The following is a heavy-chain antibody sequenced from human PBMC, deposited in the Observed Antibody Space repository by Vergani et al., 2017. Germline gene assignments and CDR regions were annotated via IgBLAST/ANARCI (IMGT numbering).Heavy chain of an antibody. Sequence: QLQLQESGSGLVKPSQTLSLTCAVSGGSISSGGYSWSWIRQPPGKGLEWIGYIYHSGSTYYNPSLKSRVTISVDRSKNQFSLKLSSVTAEDTAGYYCAREGSEDDDRRPGAWDSGGQGTMVTVSS. CDR3: AREGSEDDDRRPGAWDS. V-gene: IGHV4-30-2*01. J-gene: IGHJ3*02. D-gene: IGHD3-22*01. CDR2: IYHSGST. CDR1: GGSISSGGYS.